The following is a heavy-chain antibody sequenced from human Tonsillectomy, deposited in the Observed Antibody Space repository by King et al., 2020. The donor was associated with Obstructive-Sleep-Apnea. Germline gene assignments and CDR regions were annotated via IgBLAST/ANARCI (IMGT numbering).Heavy chain of an antibody. Sequence: QLQESGPGLVKPSETLSLTCTVSGGSISSSSYDWGWIRQPPGKGLEWIGSIYYSGSTYYNPSLKSRVTISVDTSKNQFSLKLSSVTAADTAVYYCAGEGGRAAETYYYYGMDVLGQGTTVTVSS. CDR3: AGEGGRAAETYYYYGMDV. D-gene: IGHD6-13*01. V-gene: IGHV4-39*07. CDR2: IYYSGST. J-gene: IGHJ6*02. CDR1: GGSISSSSYD.